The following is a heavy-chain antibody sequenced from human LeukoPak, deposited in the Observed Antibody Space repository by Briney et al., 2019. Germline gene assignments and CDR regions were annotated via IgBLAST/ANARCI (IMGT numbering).Heavy chain of an antibody. CDR1: GFTFSSYS. J-gene: IGHJ4*02. Sequence: GGSLRLSCAASGFTFSSYSMNWVRQAPGKGLEWVSYISSGSSSIYYADSVKGRFTISRDNAKNSLYLQMNSLRDEDTAVYYCARDPPWSGYTTYYFDYWGQGTLVTVSS. V-gene: IGHV3-48*02. CDR3: ARDPPWSGYTTYYFDY. CDR2: ISSGSSSI. D-gene: IGHD3-3*01.